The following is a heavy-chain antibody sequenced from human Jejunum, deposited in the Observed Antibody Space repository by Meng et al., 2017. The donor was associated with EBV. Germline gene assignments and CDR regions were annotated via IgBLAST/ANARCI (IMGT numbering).Heavy chain of an antibody. Sequence: VQLGDSGGGLVQPGASLRLSCAASGFTLSSYWMHWVRQAPGKGLVWVSRINSDGSKTNYADSVKGRFTISRDIAKNTLYLQLNSLRADDTAVYYCVRGPPPDTWGQGTLVTVSS. CDR3: VRGPPPDT. CDR1: GFTLSSYW. V-gene: IGHV3-74*01. CDR2: INSDGSKT. J-gene: IGHJ5*02.